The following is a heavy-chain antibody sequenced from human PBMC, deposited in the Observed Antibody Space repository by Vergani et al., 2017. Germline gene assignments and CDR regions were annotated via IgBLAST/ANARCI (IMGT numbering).Heavy chain of an antibody. CDR2: IYPGDSDT. J-gene: IGHJ4*02. D-gene: IGHD3-22*01. CDR1: GYSFTSYW. Sequence: EVQLVQSGAEVKKPGESLKISCKGSGYSFTSYWIGWVRQMPGKGLEWMGIIYPGDSDTRYSPSFQGQVTISADKSISTAYLQWSSLKASDTAMYYCARHRLYYDSSGYWSRGGDIDYWGQGTLVTVSS. V-gene: IGHV5-51*01. CDR3: ARHRLYYDSSGYWSRGGDIDY.